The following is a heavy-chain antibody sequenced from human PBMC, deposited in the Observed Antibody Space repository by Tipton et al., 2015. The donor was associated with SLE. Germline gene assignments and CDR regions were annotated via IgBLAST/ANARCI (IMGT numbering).Heavy chain of an antibody. D-gene: IGHD1-14*01. Sequence: SPSFQGHVTISADKSISTAYLQWSSLKASDTAMYYCARHSEVGWYFDLWGRGTLVTVSS. CDR3: ARHSEVGWYFDL. J-gene: IGHJ2*01. V-gene: IGHV5-10-1*01.